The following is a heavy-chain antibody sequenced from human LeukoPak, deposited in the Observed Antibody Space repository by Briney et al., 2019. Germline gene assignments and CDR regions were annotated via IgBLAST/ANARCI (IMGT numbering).Heavy chain of an antibody. D-gene: IGHD3-16*01. J-gene: IGHJ3*02. CDR2: IYQCGST. Sequence: PSETLSLTCNVSGHSISSGYYWGWIRQPPGKGLEWIGNIYQCGSTYYNPSLKSRVTISEETSKKQFSLKLSSVTAADTAAYYCARVRGEGGSVFEIWGQGTMVTVSS. CDR1: GHSISSGYY. CDR3: ARVRGEGGSVFEI. V-gene: IGHV4-38-2*02.